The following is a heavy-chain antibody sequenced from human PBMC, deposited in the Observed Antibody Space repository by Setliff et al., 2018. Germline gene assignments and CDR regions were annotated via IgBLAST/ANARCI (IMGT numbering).Heavy chain of an antibody. CDR1: EFTFSNYW. Sequence: GESLKISCAASEFTFSNYWMSWVRQAPGKGLEWVANINQDGSEKYYVDSVKGRFTISRDNARNPLYLQMNSLRAEDTAVYYCARVWFGNMDVWGKGTTVTVSS. D-gene: IGHD3-10*01. CDR2: INQDGSEK. J-gene: IGHJ6*03. CDR3: ARVWFGNMDV. V-gene: IGHV3-7*03.